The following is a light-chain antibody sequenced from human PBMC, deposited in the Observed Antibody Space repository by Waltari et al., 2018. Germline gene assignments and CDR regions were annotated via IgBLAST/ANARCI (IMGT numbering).Light chain of an antibody. Sequence: YALTQSPSVSVSPGQTANITCSGEKLGEKYSCWYQQKAGQSPRLVIYQDVKRPSGSPERFSGSNSRNTATLTISETQATDEADYYCQAWDSSTYVFGTGTKVTVL. CDR3: QAWDSSTYV. J-gene: IGLJ1*01. CDR2: QDV. CDR1: KLGEKY. V-gene: IGLV3-1*01.